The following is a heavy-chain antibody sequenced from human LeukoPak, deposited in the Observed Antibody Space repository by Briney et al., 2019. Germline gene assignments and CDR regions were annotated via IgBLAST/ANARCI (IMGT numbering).Heavy chain of an antibody. J-gene: IGHJ5*02. CDR1: GGSFSGYY. CDR3: AINFLRRNWDWFDP. CDR2: INHSGST. D-gene: IGHD5-12*01. V-gene: IGHV4-34*01. Sequence: PSETLSLTCAVYGGSFSGYYWSWIRQPPGKGLEWIGEINHSGSTNYNPSLKSRVTISVDTSKNQFSLKLSSVTAADTAMYYCAINFLRRNWDWFDPWGQGTLVTVSS.